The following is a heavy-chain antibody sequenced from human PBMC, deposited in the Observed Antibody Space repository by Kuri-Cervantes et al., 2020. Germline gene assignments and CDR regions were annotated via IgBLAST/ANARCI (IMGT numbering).Heavy chain of an antibody. D-gene: IGHD2-2*02. Sequence: GGSLRLSCAASGFTFSTYSMNWVRQAPGKGLEWVSSISSTSSYIYYTDSVKGRFTISRDNAKNSVFLQMNSLRAEDMAVYYCARRYPRGPVDYWGLGTLVTVSS. CDR2: ISSTSSYI. J-gene: IGHJ4*02. CDR3: ARRYPRGPVDY. CDR1: GFTFSTYS. V-gene: IGHV3-21*01.